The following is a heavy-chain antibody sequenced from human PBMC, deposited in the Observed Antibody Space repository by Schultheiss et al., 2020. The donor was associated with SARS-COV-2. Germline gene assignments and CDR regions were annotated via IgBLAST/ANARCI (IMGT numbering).Heavy chain of an antibody. V-gene: IGHV4-34*01. J-gene: IGHJ5*02. CDR3: ARRLIAAAGKRNWFDP. CDR2: INHSGST. D-gene: IGHD6-13*01. CDR1: GGSFSGYY. Sequence: SETLSLTCAVYGGSFSGYYWSWIRQPPGKGLEWIGEINHSGSTNYNPSLKSRVTISVDTSKNQFSLKLSSVTAADTAVYYCARRLIAAAGKRNWFDPWGQGTLVTVSS.